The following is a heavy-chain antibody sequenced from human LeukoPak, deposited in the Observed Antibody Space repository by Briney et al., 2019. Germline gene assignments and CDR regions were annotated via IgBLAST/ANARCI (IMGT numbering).Heavy chain of an antibody. Sequence: ASVTVSCKASGYTFTSCYMHWVRQAPGQGLEWRGLINPSGGSTSYAQKFQGRVTMTRDMSTSTVYMELSSLRSEATAVYYCARDRVTTPIRYYYYYMDVWGKGTTVTVSS. J-gene: IGHJ6*03. V-gene: IGHV1-46*01. CDR1: GYTFTSCY. CDR3: ARDRVTTPIRYYYYYMDV. D-gene: IGHD4-11*01. CDR2: INPSGGST.